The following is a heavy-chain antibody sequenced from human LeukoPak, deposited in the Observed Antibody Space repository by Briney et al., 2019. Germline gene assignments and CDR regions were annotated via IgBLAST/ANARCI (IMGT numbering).Heavy chain of an antibody. V-gene: IGHV1-69*04. CDR2: IIPILGIA. D-gene: IGHD2-2*01. J-gene: IGHJ5*02. CDR1: GGTFSSYA. CDR3: ARDFADCSSTSCSNWFDR. Sequence: ASVQVSCKASGGTFSSYAISWVRQAPGQGLEWMGRIIPILGIANYAQKFQGRVTITADKSTSTAYMELSSLRAEDTAVYYCARDFADCSSTSCSNWFDRWGQGTLVTVSS.